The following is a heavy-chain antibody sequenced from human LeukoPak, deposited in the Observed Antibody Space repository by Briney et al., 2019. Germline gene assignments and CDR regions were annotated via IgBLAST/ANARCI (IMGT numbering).Heavy chain of an antibody. CDR1: GGSISSSSYY. Sequence: PSETLSLTCTVSGGSISSSSYYWGWIRQPPGKGLEWIGSIYYSGSTYYNPSLKSRVTISVDTSKNQFSLKLSSVTAADTAVYYCASNPFTITMVRGVITRGPPEYFQHWGQGTLVTVSS. J-gene: IGHJ1*01. V-gene: IGHV4-39*01. CDR3: ASNPFTITMVRGVITRGPPEYFQH. CDR2: IYYSGST. D-gene: IGHD3-10*01.